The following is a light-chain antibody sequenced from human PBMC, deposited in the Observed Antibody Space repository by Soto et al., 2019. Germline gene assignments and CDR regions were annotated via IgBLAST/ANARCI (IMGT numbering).Light chain of an antibody. J-gene: IGKJ3*01. CDR1: QSVSSSY. CDR2: GAS. Sequence: EIVLTQSPGTLSLSPGERATLSCRASQSVSSSYLAWYQQKPGQAPRLLIYGASSRATGIPDRFSGSGYGTDFTITISRLGFEDFAVYYCQQDGSSPKVTFGPGTKVDIK. V-gene: IGKV3-20*01. CDR3: QQDGSSPKVT.